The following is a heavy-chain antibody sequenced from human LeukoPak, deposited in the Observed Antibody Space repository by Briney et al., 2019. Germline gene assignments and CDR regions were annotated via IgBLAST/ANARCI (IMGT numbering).Heavy chain of an antibody. D-gene: IGHD3-22*01. CDR3: ARAAYDSSGYYLNY. Sequence: SETLSLTCAVYGGSFSGYYWSWIRQHPGKGLEWIGYIYYSGSTYYNPSLKSRVTISVDTSKNQFSLKLSSVTAADTAVYYCARAAYDSSGYYLNYRGQGTLVTVSS. J-gene: IGHJ4*02. CDR1: GGSFSGYY. V-gene: IGHV4-31*11. CDR2: IYYSGST.